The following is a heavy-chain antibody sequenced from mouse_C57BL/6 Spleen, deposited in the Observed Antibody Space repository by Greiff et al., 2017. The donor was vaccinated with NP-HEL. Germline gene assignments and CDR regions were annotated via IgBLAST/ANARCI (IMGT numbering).Heavy chain of an antibody. V-gene: IGHV1-80*01. CDR2: IYPGDGDT. Sequence: VQLQQSGAELVKPGASVKISCKASGYAFSSYWMNWVKQRPGKGLEWIGQIYPGDGDTNYNGKFKGKATLTADKSSSTAYMQLSSLTSEESAVYFCARRGGYDEWFAYWGQGTLVTVSA. CDR1: GYAFSSYW. D-gene: IGHD2-2*01. CDR3: ARRGGYDEWFAY. J-gene: IGHJ3*01.